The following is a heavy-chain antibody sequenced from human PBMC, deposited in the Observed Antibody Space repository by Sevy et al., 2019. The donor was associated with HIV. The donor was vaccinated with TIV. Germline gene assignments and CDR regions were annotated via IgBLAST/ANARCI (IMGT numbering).Heavy chain of an antibody. CDR2: IYHLGST. V-gene: IGHV4-31*11. CDR1: GGSVSSDNYY. J-gene: IGHJ5*02. Sequence: SETLSLTCAVSGGSVSSDNYYWTWIRQHPGKGLEWIGYIYHLGSTSSNPSLKSRVTISVDTSKNQFSLKLRSVTAADTAVYFCAREAGYCSNGVWYTGWFDPWGQGTLVTVSS. CDR3: AREAGYCSNGVWYTGWFDP. D-gene: IGHD2-8*01.